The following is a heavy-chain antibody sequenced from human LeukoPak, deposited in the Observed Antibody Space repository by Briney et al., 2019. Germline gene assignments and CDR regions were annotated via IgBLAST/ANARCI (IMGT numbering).Heavy chain of an antibody. Sequence: SETLSLTCTVSGVSISSGSYYWSWIRQPAGKGLEWIGRIYTSGSTNYNPSLKSRVTISVDTSKNQFSLKLSSVTAADTAVYYCASQLYYDSSGYYPTWFDYWGQGTLVTVSS. CDR1: GVSISSGSYY. D-gene: IGHD3-22*01. CDR2: IYTSGST. V-gene: IGHV4-61*02. J-gene: IGHJ4*02. CDR3: ASQLYYDSSGYYPTWFDY.